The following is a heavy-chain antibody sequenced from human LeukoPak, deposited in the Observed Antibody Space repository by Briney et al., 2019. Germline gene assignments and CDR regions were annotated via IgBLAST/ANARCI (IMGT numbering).Heavy chain of an antibody. D-gene: IGHD6-19*01. J-gene: IGHJ4*02. CDR2: ISAHDGTR. CDR1: GYTFTNYG. V-gene: IGHV1-18*01. CDR3: ARRSTLYSSGRFYFDY. Sequence: ASVKVSCKTSGYTFTNYGITWVRQAPGQGLEWMGWISAHDGTRNYALKHEDRVTMTTDTSTSTAYMELRGLRSDDTAVYYCARRSTLYSSGRFYFDYWGQGTLVTVSS.